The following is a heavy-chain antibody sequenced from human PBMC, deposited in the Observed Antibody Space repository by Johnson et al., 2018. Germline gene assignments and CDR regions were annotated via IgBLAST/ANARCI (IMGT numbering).Heavy chain of an antibody. CDR1: GFTFSRYG. CDR2: ISYDGSHK. CDR3: TRGEPHCSSTSCYRTYYYYYMDV. J-gene: IGHJ6*03. D-gene: IGHD2-2*01. V-gene: IGHV3-30*03. Sequence: QVQLVQSGGGVVQPGRSLRLSCVASGFTFSRYGMHWVRQAPGKGLEWVAVISYDGSHKYYADSVKGRFTISRDNSKNTLYLQMNSLRAGDTAVYYCTRGEPHCSSTSCYRTYYYYYMDVWGKGTTVTVSS.